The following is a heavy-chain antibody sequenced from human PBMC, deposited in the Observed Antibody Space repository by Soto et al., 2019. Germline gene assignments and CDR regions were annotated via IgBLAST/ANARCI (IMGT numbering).Heavy chain of an antibody. CDR2: INHSGST. CDR1: GGSFSGYY. J-gene: IGHJ3*02. D-gene: IGHD3-3*01. V-gene: IGHV4-34*01. CDR3: ARGRRYYDFWSGYYPKDDFDI. Sequence: QVQLQQWGAGLLKPSETLSLTCAVYGGSFSGYYWSWIRQPPGKGLEWIGEINHSGSTNYNPSLKSRVTISVYTSKNQFSLKLSSVTAADTAVYYCARGRRYYDFWSGYYPKDDFDIWGQGTMVTVSS.